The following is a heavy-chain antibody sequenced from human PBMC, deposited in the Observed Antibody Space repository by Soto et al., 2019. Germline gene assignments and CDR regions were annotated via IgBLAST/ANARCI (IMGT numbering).Heavy chain of an antibody. CDR3: AREWWELSNYYGMDV. J-gene: IGHJ6*02. CDR1: GFTFSNYW. Sequence: GGSLRLSCAASGFTFSNYWMHWVRQAPGKGLVWVSRINSDGSSASYADSVKGRFTISRDNAKNTLYLQMNSLRAEDTAVYYCAREWWELSNYYGMDVWGQGTTVTVSS. D-gene: IGHD1-26*01. V-gene: IGHV3-74*01. CDR2: INSDGSSA.